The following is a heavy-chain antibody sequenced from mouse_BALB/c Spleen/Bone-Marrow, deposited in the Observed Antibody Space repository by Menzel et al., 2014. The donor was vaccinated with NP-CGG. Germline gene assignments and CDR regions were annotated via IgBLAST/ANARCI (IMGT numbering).Heavy chain of an antibody. Sequence: EVKLVESGGDLVKPGGSLKLSCAASGFTFSTYGMSWVRQTPDKRLEWVAAISNGGIYTYYPDTVRGRFTISRDNAKNTLYLQMSRLKSEDTAMYYCVRPYDYGAWFAYWGQGTLVTVSA. CDR1: GFTFSTYG. CDR2: ISNGGIYT. D-gene: IGHD2-4*01. CDR3: VRPYDYGAWFAY. V-gene: IGHV5-6*01. J-gene: IGHJ3*01.